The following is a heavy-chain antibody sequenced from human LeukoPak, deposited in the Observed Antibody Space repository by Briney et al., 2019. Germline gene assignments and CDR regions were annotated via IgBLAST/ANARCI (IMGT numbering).Heavy chain of an antibody. CDR3: ARGRKYYGSGSYYPDFDY. Sequence: ASETLSLTCTVSGGSISSYYWSWIRQPPEKGLEWIGYIYYSGSTNYNPSLKSRVTISVDTSKNQFSLKLSSVTAADTAVYYCARGRKYYGSGSYYPDFDYWGQGTLVTVSS. J-gene: IGHJ4*02. D-gene: IGHD3-10*01. CDR1: GGSISSYY. V-gene: IGHV4-59*01. CDR2: IYYSGST.